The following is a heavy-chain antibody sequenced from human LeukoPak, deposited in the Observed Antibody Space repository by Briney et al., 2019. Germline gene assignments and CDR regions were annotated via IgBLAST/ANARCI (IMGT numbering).Heavy chain of an antibody. CDR2: ISGSGGST. D-gene: IGHD3-3*02. J-gene: IGHJ5*02. CDR1: GIAFSSYA. Sequence: GGPLRLSCAASGIAFSSYAMSWVRQAPGKGLEWFSAISGSGGSTYYAEYLKRRFPISRDNSKNPLYLQMNSLRAEDTAVYYCAQDPLASWSFNWFDPWGQGTLVTVSS. V-gene: IGHV3-23*01. CDR3: AQDPLASWSFNWFDP.